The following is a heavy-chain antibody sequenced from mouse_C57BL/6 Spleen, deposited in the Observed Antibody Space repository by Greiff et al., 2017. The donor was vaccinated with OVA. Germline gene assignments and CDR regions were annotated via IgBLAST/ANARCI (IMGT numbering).Heavy chain of an antibody. J-gene: IGHJ4*01. Sequence: EVQLQESGPELVKPGASVKMSCKASGYTFTDYNMHWVKQSHGKSLEWIGYINPNNGGTSYNKKFKGKATLTVNKSSSTAYMELRSLTSEDAAVYYCASALSITTHYAMDDWGQGTSVTVSS. D-gene: IGHD1-2*01. CDR3: ASALSITTHYAMDD. V-gene: IGHV1-22*01. CDR2: INPNNGGT. CDR1: GYTFTDYN.